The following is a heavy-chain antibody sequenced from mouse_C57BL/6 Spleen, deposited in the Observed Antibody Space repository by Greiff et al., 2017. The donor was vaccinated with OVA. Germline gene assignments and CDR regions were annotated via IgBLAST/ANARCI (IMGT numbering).Heavy chain of an antibody. J-gene: IGHJ4*01. CDR1: GFTFTDYY. D-gene: IGHD4-1*02. CDR3: ARSTFHYAMDY. Sequence: EVQRVESGGGLVQPGGSLSLSCAASGFTFTDYYMSWVRQPPGQALEWLGFIRNKANGYTTEYSASVKGRFTISRDNSQSILYLQMNALRAEDSATYYCARSTFHYAMDYWGQGTSVTVSS. V-gene: IGHV7-3*01. CDR2: IRNKANGYTT.